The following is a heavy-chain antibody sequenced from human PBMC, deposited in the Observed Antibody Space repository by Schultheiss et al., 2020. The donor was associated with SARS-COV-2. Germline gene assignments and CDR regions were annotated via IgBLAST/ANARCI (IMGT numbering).Heavy chain of an antibody. Sequence: GGSLRLSCAASGFTVSSNYMSWVRQAPGKGLEWVSAISGSGGSTYYADSVKGRFTISRDNSKNTLYLQMNSLRAEDTAVYYCASSPTDYGSGGIKPEDYYYGMDVWGQGTTVT. V-gene: IGHV3-23*01. J-gene: IGHJ6*02. CDR1: GFTVSSNY. D-gene: IGHD3-10*01. CDR3: ASSPTDYGSGGIKPEDYYYGMDV. CDR2: ISGSGGST.